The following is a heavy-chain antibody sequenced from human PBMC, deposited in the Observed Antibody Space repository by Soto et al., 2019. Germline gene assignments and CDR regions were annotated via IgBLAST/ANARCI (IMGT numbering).Heavy chain of an antibody. CDR3: TRLPRSSDAFDI. Sequence: SETLSLTCTVSGGSISSSNYYWGWIRQPPGKGLEWIGRIYYSGSIYYNPSLKSRVTISVDTSKNQFSLKLSSVTAADTAVYYCTRLPRSSDAFDIWGQGTMVTVS. CDR2: IYYSGSI. V-gene: IGHV4-39*01. CDR1: GGSISSSNYY. D-gene: IGHD3-10*01. J-gene: IGHJ3*02.